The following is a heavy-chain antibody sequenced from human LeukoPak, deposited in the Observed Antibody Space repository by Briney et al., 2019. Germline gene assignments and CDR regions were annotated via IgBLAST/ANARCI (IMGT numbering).Heavy chain of an antibody. V-gene: IGHV3-74*01. CDR1: GFTLSNSW. CDR2: IDPDGNT. Sequence: PGGSLRLSCAASGFTLSNSWMHWVRQAPGKGLVWVSRIDPDGNTDYADSVKGRFTISRDNAKNTPYLQMNSLRAEDTAVYRCARDVRGPHDFWGQGTLVTVSS. J-gene: IGHJ4*02. D-gene: IGHD2/OR15-2a*01. CDR3: ARDVRGPHDF.